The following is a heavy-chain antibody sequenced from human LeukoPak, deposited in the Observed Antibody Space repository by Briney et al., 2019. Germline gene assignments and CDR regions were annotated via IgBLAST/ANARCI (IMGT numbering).Heavy chain of an antibody. Sequence: GRSLRLSCAASGFTFSSYGMHWVRQAPGKGLEWVAVISYDGSNKYYADSVKGRFTISRDNSKNTLYLQMNSLRAEDTAVYYCAKPYYYGSNGMDVWGQGTTVTVSS. V-gene: IGHV3-30*18. CDR2: ISYDGSNK. D-gene: IGHD3-10*01. J-gene: IGHJ6*02. CDR1: GFTFSSYG. CDR3: AKPYYYGSNGMDV.